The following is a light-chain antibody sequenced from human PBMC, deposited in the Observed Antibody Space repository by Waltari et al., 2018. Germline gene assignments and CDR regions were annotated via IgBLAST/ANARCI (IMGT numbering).Light chain of an antibody. CDR1: SGHSSNV. J-gene: IGLJ3*02. V-gene: IGLV4-69*01. CDR3: QTGGHGTWV. Sequence: QLVLTQSPSASASLGASVKLTCTLSSGHSSNVIAWHQQQPEKGPRYLMKVNSDGSHSKGDKIPARFSGSSSGAEHYLTIASRQSEDEADYYCQTGGHGTWVFGGGTKLTVL. CDR2: VNSDGSH.